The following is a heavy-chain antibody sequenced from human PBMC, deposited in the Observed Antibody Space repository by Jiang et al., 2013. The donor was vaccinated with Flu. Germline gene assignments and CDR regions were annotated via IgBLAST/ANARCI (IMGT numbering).Heavy chain of an antibody. Sequence: VQLLESGGGVVQPGRSLRLSCAASGFTFSGYDMHWVRQAPGKGLEWVSVISYDGSTKSYTDSVKGRFSISRDNSRNTLYLEMNSLRTEDTAVYYCARAGRNCGDYVWSCSAFDIWGQGTMVTVSS. CDR3: ARAGRNCGDYVWSCSAFDI. CDR2: ISYDGSTK. J-gene: IGHJ3*02. V-gene: IGHV3-30-3*01. D-gene: IGHD4-17*01. CDR1: GFTFSGYD.